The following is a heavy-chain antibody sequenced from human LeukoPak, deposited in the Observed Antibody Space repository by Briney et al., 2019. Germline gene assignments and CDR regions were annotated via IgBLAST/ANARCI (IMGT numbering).Heavy chain of an antibody. V-gene: IGHV3-23*01. CDR2: ISGSGGTT. CDR1: GFTFSSYG. Sequence: GGSRRLSWAASGFTFSSYGMSWVRQAPGEGLEWVSAISGSGGTTYYADSVMGRFTIFRDNSKNTLYLQMNSLRAEDTAIYYCAKGDSGSYYRPSGFEYWGQGTLVTVSS. D-gene: IGHD1-26*01. J-gene: IGHJ4*02. CDR3: AKGDSGSYYRPSGFEY.